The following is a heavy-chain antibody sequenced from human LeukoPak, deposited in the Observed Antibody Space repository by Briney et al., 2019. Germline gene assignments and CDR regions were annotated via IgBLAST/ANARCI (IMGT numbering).Heavy chain of an antibody. CDR2: IYYSGST. CDR1: GGSISSGDYY. D-gene: IGHD5-12*01. CDR3: ARVLATTEYYFDY. J-gene: IGHJ4*02. V-gene: IGHV4-30-4*08. Sequence: TSETLSLTCTVSGGSISSGDYYWSWIRQPPGKGREWIGYIYYSGSTYYHPSLKSRVTISVDTSKNQFSLKLSSVTAADTAVYYCARVLATTEYYFDYWGQGTLVTVSS.